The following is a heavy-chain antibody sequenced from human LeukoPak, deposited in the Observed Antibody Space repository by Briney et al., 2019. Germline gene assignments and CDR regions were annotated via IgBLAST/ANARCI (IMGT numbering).Heavy chain of an antibody. D-gene: IGHD6-19*01. CDR1: GGSVYTYY. V-gene: IGHV4-59*02. Sequence: SETLSLTCTVSGGSVYTYYWGWIRQPPGKVLETIGYIYDMGSTNYSPSLKSRVSISIDTSKNQFSLRLDSVTAADTAVYYCARSPVKGGWYGALDFWGRGTMVTVSS. CDR2: IYDMGST. J-gene: IGHJ3*01. CDR3: ARSPVKGGWYGALDF.